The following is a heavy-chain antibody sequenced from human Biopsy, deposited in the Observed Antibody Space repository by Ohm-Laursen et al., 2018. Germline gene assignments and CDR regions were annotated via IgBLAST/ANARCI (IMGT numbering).Heavy chain of an antibody. V-gene: IGHV3-9*01. CDR1: GFTFDDYV. J-gene: IGHJ4*02. CDR2: ISWNSGGI. CDR3: AKGNVWEKYHNSLFDY. D-gene: IGHD3-16*01. Sequence: SLRLSCTAPGFTFDDYVMPWVRQAPGKGLEWVSGISWNSGGIGYADSVMGRFTISRDNAKNSLYLQMNSLRAEDTALYYCAKGNVWEKYHNSLFDYWGQGTLVTVSS.